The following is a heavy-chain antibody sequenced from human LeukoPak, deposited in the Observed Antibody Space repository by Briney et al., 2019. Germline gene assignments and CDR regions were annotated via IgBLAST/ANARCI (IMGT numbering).Heavy chain of an antibody. CDR2: INPNSGDT. CDR3: AREWELRPQGAFDI. V-gene: IGHV1-2*06. D-gene: IGHD1-26*01. J-gene: IGHJ3*02. Sequence: ASVKVSCKASGYTFTDYHIHWVRQAPGQGLEWMGRINPNSGDTNYAQMFQGRVTMTRNTSISTAYMELSSLRSEDTAVYYCAREWELRPQGAFDIWGQGTMVTVSS. CDR1: GYTFTDYH.